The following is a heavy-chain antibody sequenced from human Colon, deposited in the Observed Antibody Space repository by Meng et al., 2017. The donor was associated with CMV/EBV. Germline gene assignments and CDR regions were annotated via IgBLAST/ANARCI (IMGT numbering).Heavy chain of an antibody. J-gene: IGHJ5*02. CDR3: ARRSCASVSCYSGWFDP. CDR2: ISSSSSII. D-gene: IGHD2-2*01. CDR1: GFTFSSYS. Sequence: GGSLRLSCAASGFTFSSYSMNWVRQAPGKGLEWVSYISSSSSIIYYADSVKGRFTISRDNAKNSLYLQMDYLRVEDTAVYYCARRSCASVSCYSGWFDPWGQGTLVTVSS. V-gene: IGHV3-48*04.